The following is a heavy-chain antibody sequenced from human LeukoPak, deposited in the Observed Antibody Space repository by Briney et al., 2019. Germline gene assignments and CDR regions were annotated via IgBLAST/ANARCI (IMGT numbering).Heavy chain of an antibody. CDR3: VRSFHPGGWFDP. D-gene: IGHD3-10*01. Sequence: PGGSLRLSCAASEFSVGSNYMTWVRQAPGKGLEWVSLIYSGGSTYYADSVKGRFTIARDNAKDSLFLQMNSLTVEDTAMYYCVRSFHPGGWFDPWGQGTLVTVSS. J-gene: IGHJ5*02. CDR2: IYSGGST. CDR1: EFSVGSNY. V-gene: IGHV3-66*01.